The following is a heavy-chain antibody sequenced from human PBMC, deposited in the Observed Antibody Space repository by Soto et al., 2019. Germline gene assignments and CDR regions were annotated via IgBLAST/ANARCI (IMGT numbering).Heavy chain of an antibody. Sequence: PGGSLRLSCAASGFTFTSYYMSWVRQAQGKGLEWVANVNEDGSERYYVDSVKGRFTVSRDNAKNSLYLQMNSLRAEDTAVYYCAKWGGAGSDSWGQGTLVTVSS. CDR1: GFTFTSYY. J-gene: IGHJ4*02. CDR2: VNEDGSER. D-gene: IGHD1-26*01. V-gene: IGHV3-7*01. CDR3: AKWGGAGSDS.